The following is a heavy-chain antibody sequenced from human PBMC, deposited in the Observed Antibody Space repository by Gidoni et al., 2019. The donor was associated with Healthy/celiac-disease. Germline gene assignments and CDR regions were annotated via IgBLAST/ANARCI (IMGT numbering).Heavy chain of an antibody. Sequence: EVQLVDSGGGLVQPGGSLRLSCSASGFTVSSNDMTWVRQAPGKGVAWVSVIYSGGRTYYADAVKGRFTIARDNSKNTLYLQMNSLRAEDTAVYYWARGVNFWIDYWGQGTLVTVSS. CDR1: GFTVSSND. CDR3: ARGVNFWIDY. V-gene: IGHV3-66*02. J-gene: IGHJ4*02. CDR2: IYSGGRT. D-gene: IGHD3-3*01.